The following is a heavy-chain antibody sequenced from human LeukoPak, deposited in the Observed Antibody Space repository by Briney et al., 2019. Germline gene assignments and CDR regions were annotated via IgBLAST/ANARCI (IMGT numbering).Heavy chain of an antibody. V-gene: IGHV1-8*01. Sequence: GASVKVSCKASGYTFTSYDINWVRQATGQGLEWMGWMNPNSGNTGYAQKFQGRVTMTEDSSTDTAYMKLSSLRSEDTAVYFCTTHVLRVIIRWGLPYWGQGTQVTVSS. CDR2: MNPNSGNT. CDR3: TTHVLRVIIRWGLPY. J-gene: IGHJ4*02. CDR1: GYTFTSYD. D-gene: IGHD1-26*01.